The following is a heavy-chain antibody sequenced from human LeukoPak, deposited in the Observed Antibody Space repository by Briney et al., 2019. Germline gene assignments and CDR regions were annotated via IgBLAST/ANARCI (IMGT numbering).Heavy chain of an antibody. D-gene: IGHD3-3*01. Sequence: SETLSLTCTVSGGSISSSSYYWGWIRQPPGKGLERIGSIYYSGSTYYNPSLKSRVTISVDTSKNQFSLKLSSVTAADTAVYYCARQNYDFWSGIDYWGQGTLVTVSS. CDR2: IYYSGST. V-gene: IGHV4-39*01. J-gene: IGHJ4*02. CDR3: ARQNYDFWSGIDY. CDR1: GGSISSSSYY.